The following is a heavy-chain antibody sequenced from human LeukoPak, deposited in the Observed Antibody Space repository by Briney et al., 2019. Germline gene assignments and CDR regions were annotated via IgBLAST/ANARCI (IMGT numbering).Heavy chain of an antibody. D-gene: IGHD3-3*01. Sequence: GGSLRLSCAVSGFTFSSYAMSWVRQAPGKGLEWVSAISGSGGSTYYADSVKGRFTISRDNSKNTLYLQMNSLRAEDTAVYYCAKDLSITIFGVVTPPYYFDYWGQGTLVTVSS. V-gene: IGHV3-23*01. J-gene: IGHJ4*02. CDR2: ISGSGGST. CDR1: GFTFSSYA. CDR3: AKDLSITIFGVVTPPYYFDY.